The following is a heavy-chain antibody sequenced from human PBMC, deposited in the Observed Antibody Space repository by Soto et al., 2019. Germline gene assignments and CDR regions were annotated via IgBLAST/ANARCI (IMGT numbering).Heavy chain of an antibody. Sequence: ASVKVSCKASGYTFTSYYMHWVRQAPGQGLEWMGIINPSGGSTSYAQKFQGRVTMTRDTSTSTVYMELSSLRSEDTAVYYCARDSPPIFSVYQLLLVPGPWFDPWGQGTLVTVSS. CDR2: INPSGGST. CDR3: ARDSPPIFSVYQLLLVPGPWFDP. J-gene: IGHJ5*02. V-gene: IGHV1-46*01. D-gene: IGHD2-2*01. CDR1: GYTFTSYY.